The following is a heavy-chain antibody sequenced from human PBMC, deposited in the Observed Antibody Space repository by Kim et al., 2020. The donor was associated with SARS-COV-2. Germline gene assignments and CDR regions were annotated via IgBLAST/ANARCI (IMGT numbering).Heavy chain of an antibody. CDR3: ARGPPQPIVVVPAASGWFDP. CDR2: INHSGST. J-gene: IGHJ5*02. CDR1: GGSFSGYY. V-gene: IGHV4-34*01. D-gene: IGHD2-2*01. Sequence: SETLSLTCAVYGGSFSGYYWSWIRQPPGKGLEWIGEINHSGSTNYNPSLKSRVTIYVETSKNQFSLKLSSVTAADTAGYYCARGPPQPIVVVPAASGWFDPWGQGTLVTVSS.